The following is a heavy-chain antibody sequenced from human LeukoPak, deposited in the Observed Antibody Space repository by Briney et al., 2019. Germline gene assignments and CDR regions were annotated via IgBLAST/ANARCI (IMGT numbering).Heavy chain of an antibody. CDR3: AKDRRKGDGYFDY. CDR1: GFTFDDYA. V-gene: IGHV3-43*02. J-gene: IGHJ4*02. D-gene: IGHD5-24*01. Sequence: GGSLRLSCAASGFTFDDYAMHWVRQTPGKGLEWVSLISGDGASTYYADSVKGRFTISRDNSKNSLHLRMNSLRTEDTALYYCAKDRRKGDGYFDYWGQGTLVTVSS. CDR2: ISGDGAST.